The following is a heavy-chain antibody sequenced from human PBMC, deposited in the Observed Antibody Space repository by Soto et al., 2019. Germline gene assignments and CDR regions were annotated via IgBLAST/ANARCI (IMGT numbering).Heavy chain of an antibody. J-gene: IGHJ4*02. D-gene: IGHD3-3*01. CDR2: ISYDGSNK. CDR3: ARDKRDLRFLEWSYYFDY. Sequence: QVQLVESGGGVVQPGRSLRLSCAASGFTFSGCAMHWVRQAPGKGLEWVAVISYDGSNKYYVDSVKGRFTISRDNSKNTLYLQMNRLRAEDTAVYYCARDKRDLRFLEWSYYFDYWGQGTLVTVSS. CDR1: GFTFSGCA. V-gene: IGHV3-30-3*01.